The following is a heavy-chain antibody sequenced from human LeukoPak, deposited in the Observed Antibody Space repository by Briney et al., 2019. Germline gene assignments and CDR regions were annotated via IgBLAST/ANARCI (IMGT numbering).Heavy chain of an antibody. CDR2: IYSTGST. CDR3: ARHRPEGSYPLGS. Sequence: SETLSLTCTVSGGSISNYYWSWLRQPPGKGLEWIGHIYSTGSTTYSPSLKSRVIMSADTSKNQFSLKVTSVTAADTAVYYCARHRPEGSYPLGSWGQGALVTVSS. J-gene: IGHJ5*02. V-gene: IGHV4-59*08. CDR1: GGSISNYY.